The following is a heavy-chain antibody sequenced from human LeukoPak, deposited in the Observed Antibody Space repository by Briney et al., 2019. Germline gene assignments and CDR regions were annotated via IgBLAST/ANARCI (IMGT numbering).Heavy chain of an antibody. CDR1: EYTFSSYE. Sequence: ASVRVSCKASEYTFSSYEMNWVRQAPGQGLEWMGWMNPNSDNTGYAQKFQGRVTMTRNTSISTAYMELSSLRFDDTAVYYCARGNGMDVWGQGTTVTVS. CDR3: ARGNGMDV. CDR2: MNPNSDNT. V-gene: IGHV1-8*01. J-gene: IGHJ6*02.